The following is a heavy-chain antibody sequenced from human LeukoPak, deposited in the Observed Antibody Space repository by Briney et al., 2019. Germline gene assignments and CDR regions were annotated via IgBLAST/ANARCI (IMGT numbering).Heavy chain of an antibody. CDR3: ARAAGYYDSSGYFFDS. CDR2: IYSSGNT. CDR1: GVSVRSGSYY. V-gene: IGHV4-61*02. D-gene: IGHD3-22*01. J-gene: IGHJ4*02. Sequence: SQTLSLTCSVSGVSVRSGSYYWSWTRQPAGEGLQWIGRIYSSGNTYYNPSLNSRVTISVDSSKNQFSLRLSSVTAADTAVYYCARAAGYYDSSGYFFDSWGQGTLVTVSS.